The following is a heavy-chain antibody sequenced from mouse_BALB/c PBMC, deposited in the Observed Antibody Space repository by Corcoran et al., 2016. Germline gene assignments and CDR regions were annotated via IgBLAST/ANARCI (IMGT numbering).Heavy chain of an antibody. J-gene: IGHJ4*01. CDR1: GYTFTNYG. V-gene: IGHV9-1*02. CDR3: VRGKSYAMEY. CDR2: INTYTGEP. Sequence: QLVQSGPELKKPGETVKISCKASGYTFTNYGMNWVKQAPGKGLKWMGWINTYTGEPTYADDFKGRFAFSLETSASTAYLQINNLKNEDMATYFCVRGKSYAMEYWSQGTSVTVSS.